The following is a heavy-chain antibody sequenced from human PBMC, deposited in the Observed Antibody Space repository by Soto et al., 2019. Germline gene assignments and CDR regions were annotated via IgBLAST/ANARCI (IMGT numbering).Heavy chain of an antibody. CDR2: IFSNDEK. J-gene: IGHJ6*02. D-gene: IGHD3-10*01. Sequence: SGPTLVNPTATLTLTCTVSGFSLSNARMGVNWIRQPPGKALELLAHIFSNDEKSYSTSLKSRLTISKDTSKSQVVLTMTNMDPVDTATYYCARMDGGSRWVYYYGMDVWGQGTTVTVSS. V-gene: IGHV2-26*01. CDR1: GFSLSNARMG. CDR3: ARMDGGSRWVYYYGMDV.